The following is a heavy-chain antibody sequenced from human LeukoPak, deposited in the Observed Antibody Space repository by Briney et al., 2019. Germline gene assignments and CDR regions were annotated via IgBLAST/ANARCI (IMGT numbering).Heavy chain of an antibody. CDR2: ISWNSGSI. CDR3: AKDKGSGSGLGFNPYFDY. J-gene: IGHJ4*02. Sequence: GGSLRLSCAASGFTFDDYAMHWVRQAPGKGLEWVSGISWNSGSIGYADSVKGRFTISRDNAKNSLYLQMNSLRAEDTALYYCAKDKGSGSGLGFNPYFDYWGQGTLVTVSS. CDR1: GFTFDDYA. D-gene: IGHD5-12*01. V-gene: IGHV3-9*01.